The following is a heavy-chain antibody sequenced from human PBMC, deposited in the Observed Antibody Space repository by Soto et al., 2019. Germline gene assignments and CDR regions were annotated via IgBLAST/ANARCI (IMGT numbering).Heavy chain of an antibody. J-gene: IGHJ5*02. Sequence: SETLSLTCALSGAPITWGDYSWHWIRQPPGKGPERIGYIFHGGSTYHNPSLRTRATISVDRSRTQLSLKMSSVTAADTAVYYCARGRVVVPAAVMFNCLGPWGRVARVAVSS. V-gene: IGHV4-30-2*01. CDR1: GAPITWGDYS. D-gene: IGHD2-2*01. CDR3: ARGRVVVPAAVMFNCLGP. CDR2: IFHGGST.